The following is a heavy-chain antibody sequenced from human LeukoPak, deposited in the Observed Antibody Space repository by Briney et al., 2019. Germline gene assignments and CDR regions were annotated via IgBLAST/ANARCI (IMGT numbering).Heavy chain of an antibody. D-gene: IGHD2-21*02. CDR1: GYSFTSYW. J-gene: IGHJ5*02. CDR3: ARQRSCGGDCYSWFDP. CDR2: IYPGDSDT. V-gene: IGHV5-51*01. Sequence: GESLKISCKGSGYSFTSYWIGWVRQMPGKGLEWMGIIYPGDSDTRYSPSFQGQVTISADKSISTAYLQWSSLKASDTAMYYCARQRSCGGDCYSWFDPWGQGTLVTVSS.